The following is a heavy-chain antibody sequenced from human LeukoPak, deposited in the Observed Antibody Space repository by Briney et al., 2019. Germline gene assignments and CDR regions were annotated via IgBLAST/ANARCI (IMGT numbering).Heavy chain of an antibody. CDR2: IYGEGSGGST. CDR1: GFTVSNSY. CDR3: ARVRFVEFFDY. J-gene: IGHJ4*02. Sequence: GGSLRLSCAASGFTVSNSYMSWVRQTPGKGLEWISVIYGEGSGGSTYYAESMKSRFTISRDNSKNTVYLQMNSLRAEDTAVYFCARVRFVEFFDYWGQGTLVTVSS. V-gene: IGHV3-53*01. D-gene: IGHD3-3*01.